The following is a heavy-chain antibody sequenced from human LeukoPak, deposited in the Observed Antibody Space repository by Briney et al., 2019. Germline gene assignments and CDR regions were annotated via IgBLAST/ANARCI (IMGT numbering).Heavy chain of an antibody. CDR3: ARVYYASWSGQPLSQHWLDP. Sequence: GGSLRLSCTASGFTFRDYYVTWIRQAPGKGLEWVSYIRSTGSSTAYADSVKGRFAISRDNAKNSLYLQMNGLRVEDTAVYYCARVYYASWSGQPLSQHWLDPWGQGTLVTVSS. D-gene: IGHD3-3*01. CDR2: IRSTGSST. V-gene: IGHV3-11*04. CDR1: GFTFRDYY. J-gene: IGHJ5*02.